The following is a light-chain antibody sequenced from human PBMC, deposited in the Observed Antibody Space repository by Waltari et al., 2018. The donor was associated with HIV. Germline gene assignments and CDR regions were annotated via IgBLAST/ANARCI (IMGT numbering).Light chain of an antibody. V-gene: IGLV2-11*01. CDR2: DVS. J-gene: IGLJ2*01. Sequence: QSALTQPRSVSGSPGQSVTISCTGTSSDVGRYNYVSWYQQHPGTAPKLIIYDVSKRPSGVPDRFSGSKSGNTASLTISGLQAEDEADYYCCSYAGSYRGVFGGGTKLTVL. CDR3: CSYAGSYRGV. CDR1: SSDVGRYNY.